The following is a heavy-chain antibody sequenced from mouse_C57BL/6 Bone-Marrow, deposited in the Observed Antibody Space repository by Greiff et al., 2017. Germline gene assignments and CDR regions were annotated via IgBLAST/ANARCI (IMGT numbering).Heavy chain of an antibody. V-gene: IGHV1-80*01. J-gene: IGHJ4*01. Sequence: QVQLQQPGAELVKPGASVKISCKASGYAFSSYWMHWVKQRPGNGLEWIGQIYPGDGDTNYKGKFKGKATLTVDKSSSTAYMQLSSLTSEDSAVYFCARDHYCGSSYAMDYWGQGTSVTVSS. CDR3: ARDHYCGSSYAMDY. CDR2: IYPGDGDT. CDR1: GYAFSSYW. D-gene: IGHD1-1*01.